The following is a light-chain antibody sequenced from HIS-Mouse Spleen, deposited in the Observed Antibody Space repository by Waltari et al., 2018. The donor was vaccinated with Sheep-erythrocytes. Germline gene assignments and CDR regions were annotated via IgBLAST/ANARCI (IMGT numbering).Light chain of an antibody. CDR2: DAS. CDR3: QQRSNWSIT. CDR1: QSVSSY. Sequence: EIVLTQSPATLSLSPGERATLSCRPSQSVSSYLARYQQKPGQAPRLLIYDASNRATGIPARFSGSGSGTDFTITISSLEPEDFAVYYCQQRSNWSITFGQGTRLEIK. J-gene: IGKJ5*01. V-gene: IGKV3-11*01.